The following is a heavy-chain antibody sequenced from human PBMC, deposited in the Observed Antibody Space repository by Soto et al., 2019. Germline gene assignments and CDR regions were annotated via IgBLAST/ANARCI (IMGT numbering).Heavy chain of an antibody. D-gene: IGHD6-19*01. Sequence: PSQTLSLTCAISGDSVSSNSAAWNWIRQSPSRGLEWLGRTYYRSKWYNDYAVSVKSRITINPDTSKNQCSLQLNSVTPEDTAVYYCAREGYSSGWYVFWDWFDPWGQGTLVTVPQ. CDR3: AREGYSSGWYVFWDWFDP. CDR2: TYYRSKWYN. V-gene: IGHV6-1*01. CDR1: GDSVSSNSAA. J-gene: IGHJ5*02.